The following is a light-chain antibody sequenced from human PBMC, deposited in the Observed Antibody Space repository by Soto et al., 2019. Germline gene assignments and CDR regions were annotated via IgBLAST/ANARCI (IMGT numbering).Light chain of an antibody. Sequence: QSALTQPASVSGSPGQSITLSCSGTTSDVGGFDYVSWYQQHPGKVPKLMIFDVSNRPSGVSDRFSGSKSGNTASLTISGLQAEDEADYYCISYTTTGTQVFGTGTKLTVL. CDR2: DVS. CDR3: ISYTTTGTQV. CDR1: TSDVGGFDY. V-gene: IGLV2-14*03. J-gene: IGLJ1*01.